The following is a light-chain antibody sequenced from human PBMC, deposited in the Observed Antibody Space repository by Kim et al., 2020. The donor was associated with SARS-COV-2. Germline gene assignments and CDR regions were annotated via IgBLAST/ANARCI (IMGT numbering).Light chain of an antibody. Sequence: QSALTQPASVSGSPGQSITISCTGTSSDIGHYSYVSWYQQHPGEAPKLIISDVSDRASGVSSRFSGSKSGNTASLTISGLQPEDEANYYCLSYTTRNTWMFGGGTKVTVL. V-gene: IGLV2-14*03. CDR2: DVS. CDR1: SSDIGHYSY. J-gene: IGLJ3*02. CDR3: LSYTTRNTWM.